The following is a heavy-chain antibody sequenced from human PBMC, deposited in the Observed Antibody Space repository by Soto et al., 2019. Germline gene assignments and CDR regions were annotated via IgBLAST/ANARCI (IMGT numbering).Heavy chain of an antibody. CDR2: IYYSGST. J-gene: IGHJ4*02. CDR3: ARGGVDYYDSSGYYFSPYYFGY. CDR1: GGSISSYY. V-gene: IGHV4-59*12. D-gene: IGHD3-22*01. Sequence: SETLSLTCTVSGGSISSYYWSWIRQPPGKGLEWIGYIYYSGSTNYNPSLTSRATISVDRSKNQFSLKLSSVTAADTAVYYCARGGVDYYDSSGYYFSPYYFGYWGQGTLVTVSS.